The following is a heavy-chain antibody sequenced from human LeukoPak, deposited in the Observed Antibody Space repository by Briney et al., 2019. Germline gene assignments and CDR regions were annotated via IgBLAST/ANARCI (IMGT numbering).Heavy chain of an antibody. V-gene: IGHV1-18*01. CDR2: VSGYTGDT. CDR3: ARDSYCSRTSCHNWFDP. Sequence: ASVKVSCKASGYTFSSFGITWVRQAPGQGLEWMGWVSGYTGDTDYAQHLQDRLTMTTDTSTNTAYMELRSLRSDDTAVYYCARDSYCSRTSCHNWFDPWGQGTLVTVSS. J-gene: IGHJ5*02. CDR1: GYTFSSFG. D-gene: IGHD2-2*01.